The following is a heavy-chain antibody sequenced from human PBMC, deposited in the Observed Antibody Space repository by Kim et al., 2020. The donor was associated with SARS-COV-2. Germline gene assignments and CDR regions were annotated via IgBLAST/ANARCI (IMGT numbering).Heavy chain of an antibody. J-gene: IGHJ4*02. V-gene: IGHV4-30-2*01. D-gene: IGHD5-18*01. Sequence: QSLKSRVTISGDRSQNRFSLKLSSVTAADTAVYYCAKVRDTAMAAYFDYWGQGTLVTVSS. CDR3: AKVRDTAMAAYFDY.